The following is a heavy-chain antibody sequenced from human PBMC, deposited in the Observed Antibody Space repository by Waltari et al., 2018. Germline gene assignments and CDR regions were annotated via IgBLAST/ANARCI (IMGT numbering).Heavy chain of an antibody. CDR1: GFTFDDYA. CDR3: AKNISYGGDPDAFDI. V-gene: IGHV3-9*01. D-gene: IGHD2-21*01. Sequence: EVQLVESGGGLVQPGRSLRLSCAASGFTFDDYAMHWVRQAPGKGLEWVSGISWNSGSIGYADSVKGRFTISRDNAKNSLYLQMNSLRAEDTALYYCAKNISYGGDPDAFDIWGQGTMVTVSS. J-gene: IGHJ3*02. CDR2: ISWNSGSI.